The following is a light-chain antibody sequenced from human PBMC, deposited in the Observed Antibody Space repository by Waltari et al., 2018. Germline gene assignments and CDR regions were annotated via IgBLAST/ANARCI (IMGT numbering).Light chain of an antibody. CDR1: SSDVGGYNY. CDR2: DVT. CDR3: CSYGGSYTYV. J-gene: IGLJ1*01. Sequence: QSALTQPRSVSGSPGQSVTISCTGSSSDVGGYNYVSWYQQHPDQAPKLMIYDVTKRPAGLPDRLSASKSGNTAALTISGLQAEDEADYYCCSYGGSYTYVFGTGTKVTVL. V-gene: IGLV2-11*01.